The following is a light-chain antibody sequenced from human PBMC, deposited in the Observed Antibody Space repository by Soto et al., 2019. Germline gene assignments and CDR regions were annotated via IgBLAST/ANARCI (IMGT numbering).Light chain of an antibody. V-gene: IGKV3D-15*01. CDR1: HSVISN. J-gene: IGKJ4*01. CDR3: QQYSDWPLT. Sequence: EIVLAQSPGTLSLSPGEGAALSCRASHSVISNLAWYQQKPGQSPRLLIFGASTRATGTPARFSGSGSETEFTLTISSLQSEDFAAYYCQQYSDWPLTFGGGNKVDIK. CDR2: GAS.